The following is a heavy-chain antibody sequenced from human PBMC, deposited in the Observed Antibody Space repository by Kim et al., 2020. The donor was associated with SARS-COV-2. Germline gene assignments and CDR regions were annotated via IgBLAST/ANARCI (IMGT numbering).Heavy chain of an antibody. D-gene: IGHD2-15*01. J-gene: IGHJ3*01. CDR3: SSGGRHHYLDAFYF. Sequence: GGSLRLSCTASGFTFSDFDMRWIRQAPGKVLEWVSYISRGGSTIKYEDSVKGRFTISRDNTKNSLYLQMKSLSAEDTAVYYCSSGGRHHYLDAFYFLVQG. CDR1: GFTFSDFD. V-gene: IGHV3-11*04. CDR2: ISRGGSTI.